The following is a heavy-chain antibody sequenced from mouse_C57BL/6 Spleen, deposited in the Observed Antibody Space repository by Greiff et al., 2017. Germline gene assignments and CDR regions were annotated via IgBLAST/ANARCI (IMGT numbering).Heavy chain of an antibody. D-gene: IGHD1-1*01. CDR1: GYTFTSYW. J-gene: IGHJ3*01. CDR3: TRGLYDGSAY. V-gene: IGHV1-52*01. Sequence: VQLQQPGAELVRPGSSVKLSCKASGYTFTSYWMNWVKQRPIQGLEWIGNIDPSDSETHYNQKFKDKATLTVDKSSSTAYMQLSSLTSEDSADYYCTRGLYDGSAYWGQGTLVTVSA. CDR2: IDPSDSET.